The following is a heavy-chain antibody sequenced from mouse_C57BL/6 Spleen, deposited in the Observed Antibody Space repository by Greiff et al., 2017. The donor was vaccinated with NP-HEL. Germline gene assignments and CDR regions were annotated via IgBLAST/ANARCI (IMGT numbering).Heavy chain of an antibody. D-gene: IGHD2-1*01. Sequence: QVHVKQPGAELVKPGASVKLSCKASGYTFTSYWMHWVKQRPGRGLEWIGRIDPNSGGTKYNEKFKSKATLTVDKPSSTAYMQLSSLTSEDSAVYYCARNYGNYGYYAMDYWGQGTSVTVSS. CDR3: ARNYGNYGYYAMDY. CDR1: GYTFTSYW. CDR2: IDPNSGGT. J-gene: IGHJ4*01. V-gene: IGHV1-72*01.